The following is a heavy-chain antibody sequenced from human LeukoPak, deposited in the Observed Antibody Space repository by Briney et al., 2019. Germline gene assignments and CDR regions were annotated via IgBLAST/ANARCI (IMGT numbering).Heavy chain of an antibody. D-gene: IGHD6-13*01. Sequence: GGSLRLSCSASGFTFSSYAMHWVRQAPGKGLEYVSAISSNGDSTYYADSVKGRFTISRDNSKNTLDLQMSSLRAEDTAVYYCVKGGYSSSWSRFDYWGQGTLVTVSS. J-gene: IGHJ4*02. CDR3: VKGGYSSSWSRFDY. CDR2: ISSNGDST. V-gene: IGHV3-64D*09. CDR1: GFTFSSYA.